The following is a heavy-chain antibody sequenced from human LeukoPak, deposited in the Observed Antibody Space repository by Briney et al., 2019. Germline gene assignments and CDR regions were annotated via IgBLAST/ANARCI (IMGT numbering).Heavy chain of an antibody. CDR1: GFTFSSYW. J-gene: IGHJ6*02. CDR3: ARERRALLWFPQGYYGMDV. V-gene: IGHV3-7*01. Sequence: GGSLRLSCAASGFTFSSYWMSWVRQAPRKGLEWVANIKQDGSEKYYAVSVKARFTISRDNAQNSLSLQMTSLRAEDTAVYYCARERRALLWFPQGYYGMDVWGQGTTVTVSS. CDR2: IKQDGSEK. D-gene: IGHD3-10*01.